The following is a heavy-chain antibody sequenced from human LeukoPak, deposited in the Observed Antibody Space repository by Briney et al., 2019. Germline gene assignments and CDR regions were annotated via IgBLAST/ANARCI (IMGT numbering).Heavy chain of an antibody. CDR3: AKDRCSNGIGCLYYYMDV. D-gene: IGHD2-8*01. V-gene: IGHV3-21*01. CDR2: ICSSSSSYI. Sequence: GGSLRLSCAASGFTFNNYGMNWVRQAPGKGLEWVSSICSSSSSYIYYTDSVKGRFTISRDNARNSLYLRMNSLRAEDTAVYYCAKDRCSNGIGCLYYYMDVWGKGTTATISS. J-gene: IGHJ6*03. CDR1: GFTFNNYG.